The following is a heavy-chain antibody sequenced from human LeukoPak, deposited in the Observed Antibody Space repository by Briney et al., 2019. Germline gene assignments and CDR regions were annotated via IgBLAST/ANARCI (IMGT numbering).Heavy chain of an antibody. CDR2: VNADGGNT. D-gene: IGHD1-26*01. CDR3: TKRVKYGGTWDHFAD. Sequence: GGSLRLSCAASGFTFDNYRMSWVRQAPGKGLEWVSTVNADGGNTYYTDSVKGRFTISRDNSKSTLILQMNSLRVEDTALYYCTKRVKYGGTWDHFADWGQGTLVTVSS. V-gene: IGHV3-23*01. CDR1: GFTFDNYR. J-gene: IGHJ4*02.